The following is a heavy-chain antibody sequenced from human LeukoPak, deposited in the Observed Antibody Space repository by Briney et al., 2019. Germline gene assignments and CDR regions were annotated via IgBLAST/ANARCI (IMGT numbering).Heavy chain of an antibody. CDR3: ARALATARLADY. Sequence: GASVKVSRKASGYTFTGYYMHWVRQAPGQGLEWMGWINPNSGGTNYAQKFQGRVTMTRDTSISTAYMELSRLRSDDTAVYYCARALATARLADYWGQGTLVTVSS. CDR1: GYTFTGYY. J-gene: IGHJ4*02. V-gene: IGHV1-2*02. CDR2: INPNSGGT. D-gene: IGHD5-24*01.